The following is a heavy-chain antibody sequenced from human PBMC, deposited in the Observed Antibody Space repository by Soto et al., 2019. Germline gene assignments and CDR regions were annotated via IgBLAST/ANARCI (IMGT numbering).Heavy chain of an antibody. CDR1: GYTFSTYW. J-gene: IGHJ5*02. CDR3: ITGYYTWFDP. D-gene: IGHD3-3*01. Sequence: PGELLKISCKGAGYTFSTYWIGWVRQVAGKGLGWMGMIYAGDSDTTYSPSFQGRVTIAADKSITTAYLQWSSLEASDTAIYYCITGYYTWFDPWGHGTLVTVSS. CDR2: IYAGDSDT. V-gene: IGHV5-51*01.